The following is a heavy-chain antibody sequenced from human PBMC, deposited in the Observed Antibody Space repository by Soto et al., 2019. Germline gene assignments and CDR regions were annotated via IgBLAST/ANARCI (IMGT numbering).Heavy chain of an antibody. CDR2: ISWNSGSI. J-gene: IGHJ3*02. CDR1: GFTFDDYA. V-gene: IGHV3-9*01. Sequence: GGSLRLSCAASGFTFDDYAMHWVRQAPGKGLEWVSGISWNSGSIGYADSVKGRFTISRDNAKNSLYLQMNSLRAEDTALYYCAKDVQKYAKAFDIWGQGTMVTVSS. D-gene: IGHD6-6*01. CDR3: AKDVQKYAKAFDI.